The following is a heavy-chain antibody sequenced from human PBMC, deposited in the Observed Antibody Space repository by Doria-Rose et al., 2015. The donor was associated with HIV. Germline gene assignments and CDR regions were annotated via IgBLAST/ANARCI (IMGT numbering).Heavy chain of an antibody. D-gene: IGHD6-13*01. CDR2: IFCDDER. CDR3: ARIKSSRWYHKYYFDF. Sequence: SGPVLVKPTETLTLTCTVSGVSLSSPGMGVSWIRQPPGKALEWLANIFCDDERTYKTSLMSRLTISRGTSKRQVVLTMTDMDPVDTATYYCARIKSSRWYHKYYFDFWGQGTLVIVSA. J-gene: IGHJ4*02. V-gene: IGHV2-26*01. CDR1: GVSLSSPGMG.